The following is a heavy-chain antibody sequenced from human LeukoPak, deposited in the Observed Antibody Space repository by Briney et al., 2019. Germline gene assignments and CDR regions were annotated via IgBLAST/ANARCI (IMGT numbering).Heavy chain of an antibody. D-gene: IGHD2-21*02. Sequence: SETLSLTCTVSGGSISSYYWSWIRQPPGKGLEWIGYIYYSGSTYYNPSLKSRVTISVDTSKNQFSLKLSSVTAADTAVYYCARTASIVVVTNYYYYMDVWGKGTTVTVSS. V-gene: IGHV4-59*06. CDR2: IYYSGST. CDR1: GGSISSYY. CDR3: ARTASIVVVTNYYYYMDV. J-gene: IGHJ6*03.